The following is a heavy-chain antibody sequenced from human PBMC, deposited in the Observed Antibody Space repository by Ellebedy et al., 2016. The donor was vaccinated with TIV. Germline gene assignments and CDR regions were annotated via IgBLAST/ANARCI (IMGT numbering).Heavy chain of an antibody. CDR2: ISGSGANT. Sequence: GGSLRLXCAASGFTFSSYAMSWVRQAPGKGLQWVSAISGSGANTYYADSVKGRFTISKDTSKNTLGLQMNSLRAEDTAIYYCAKDLGKGGGSVFEYWGQGTLVTVS. CDR3: AKDLGKGGGSVFEY. J-gene: IGHJ4*02. D-gene: IGHD6-25*01. CDR1: GFTFSSYA. V-gene: IGHV3-23*01.